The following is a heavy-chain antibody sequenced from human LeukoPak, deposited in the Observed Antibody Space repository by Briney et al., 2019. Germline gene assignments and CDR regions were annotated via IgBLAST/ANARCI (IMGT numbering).Heavy chain of an antibody. V-gene: IGHV3-7*01. J-gene: IGHJ4*02. D-gene: IGHD6-19*01. CDR3: ARNRRATLAVAGDY. Sequence: QPGGFLRLSCAASGFTFSSYWMSWVRQAPGKGLEWVANIKQDGSEKYYVDSVKGRFTISRDNAKNSLYLQMNSLRAEDTAVYYCARNRRATLAVAGDYWGQGTLVTVSS. CDR1: GFTFSSYW. CDR2: IKQDGSEK.